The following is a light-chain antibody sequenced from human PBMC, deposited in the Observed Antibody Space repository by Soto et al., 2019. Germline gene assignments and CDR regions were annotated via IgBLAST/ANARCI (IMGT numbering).Light chain of an antibody. Sequence: DIVMTQSPATLSVSPGERATLSCRASQSVSRNLAWYQQKPGQAPRLLIYAASTRATGVPARFSGSGSGTEFTFTISSLQSEDFAIYFCHQYNNWLPITFGQGTRLEIK. CDR2: AAS. J-gene: IGKJ5*01. CDR3: HQYNNWLPIT. CDR1: QSVSRN. V-gene: IGKV3-15*01.